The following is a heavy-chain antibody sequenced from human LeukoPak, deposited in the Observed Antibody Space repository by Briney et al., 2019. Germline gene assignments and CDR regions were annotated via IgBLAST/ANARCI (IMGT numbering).Heavy chain of an antibody. Sequence: PSETLSLTCTVSGGSISSSSYYWGWIRQPPGKGLEWIGSIYYSGSTYYNPSLKSRVTMSVDTSKNQFSLKLSSVTAADTAVHYCARAIRYCSSTSCYWGTFDYWGQGTLVTVSS. J-gene: IGHJ4*02. V-gene: IGHV4-39*07. D-gene: IGHD2-2*01. CDR2: IYYSGST. CDR3: ARAIRYCSSTSCYWGTFDY. CDR1: GGSISSSSYY.